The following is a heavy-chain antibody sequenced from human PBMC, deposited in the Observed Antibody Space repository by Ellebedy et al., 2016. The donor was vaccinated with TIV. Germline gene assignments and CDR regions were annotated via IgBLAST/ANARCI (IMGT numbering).Heavy chain of an antibody. CDR3: VRISMLRGLTNWLDP. CDR1: GYTFTAYY. Sequence: ASVKVSXXASGYTFTAYYMHWVRQAPGQGLEWMGWIKPNSGNTIYAQRFQGRVTLTRDTSISTAYMEMSGLRSDDTAIYYCVRISMLRGLTNWLDPWGQGTLVTVSS. CDR2: IKPNSGNT. J-gene: IGHJ5*02. V-gene: IGHV1-2*02. D-gene: IGHD3-10*01.